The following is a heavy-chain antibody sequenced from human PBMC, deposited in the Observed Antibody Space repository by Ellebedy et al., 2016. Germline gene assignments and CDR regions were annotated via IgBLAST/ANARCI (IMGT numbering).Heavy chain of an antibody. J-gene: IGHJ4*02. Sequence: ASVKVSCXASGYTFTTFSITWVRQLPGQGLEWMGFVNTFSGNTKFAQKFQGRVSMTTDSSTHTAYMDLRGLRSDDTAMYYCAKTSGWGYGENWGQGTLVTVSS. V-gene: IGHV1-18*04. CDR2: VNTFSGNT. CDR3: AKTSGWGYGEN. CDR1: GYTFTTFS. D-gene: IGHD3-10*01.